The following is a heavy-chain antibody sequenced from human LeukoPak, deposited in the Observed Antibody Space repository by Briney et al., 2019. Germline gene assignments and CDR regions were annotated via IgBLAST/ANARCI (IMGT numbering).Heavy chain of an antibody. V-gene: IGHV4-34*01. CDR1: GGSFSGYY. CDR3: ARGGPEHDY. Sequence: SETLSLTCAVYGGSFSGYYWSWIRQPPGKGLEWIGEINHSGSTNYNPSLKSRVTISEDTSKNQFSLKLSSVTAADTAVYYCARGGPEHDYWGQGTPVTVSS. CDR2: INHSGST. J-gene: IGHJ4*02.